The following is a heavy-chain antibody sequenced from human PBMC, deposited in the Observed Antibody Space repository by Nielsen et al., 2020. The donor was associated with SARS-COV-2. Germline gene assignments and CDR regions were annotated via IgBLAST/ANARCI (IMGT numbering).Heavy chain of an antibody. J-gene: IGHJ4*02. CDR2: VGTAGDT. Sequence: GESLKISCAASGFTFSSYDLHWVRQAAGRGLEWVSGVGTAGDTYYADSVRGRFTISRENADNSLYLQMNSLRVGDTAVYYCARDIGYFGPFDYWGQGTLVTVSS. D-gene: IGHD5-18*01. CDR3: ARDIGYFGPFDY. V-gene: IGHV3-13*04. CDR1: GFTFSSYD.